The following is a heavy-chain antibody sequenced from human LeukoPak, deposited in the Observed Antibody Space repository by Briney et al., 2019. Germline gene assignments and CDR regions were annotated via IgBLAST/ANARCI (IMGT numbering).Heavy chain of an antibody. CDR1: GFTFSSYG. D-gene: IGHD2-2*01. CDR2: IWYDGSNK. Sequence: GGSLRLSCAASGFTFSSYGMHWVRQAPGKGLEWVAVIWYDGSNKYYADSVKGRFTISRDNSKNTLYLQMNSLRAEDTAVYYCAKAFRSPAAWGQGTLVTVSS. CDR3: AKAFRSPAA. J-gene: IGHJ4*02. V-gene: IGHV3-33*06.